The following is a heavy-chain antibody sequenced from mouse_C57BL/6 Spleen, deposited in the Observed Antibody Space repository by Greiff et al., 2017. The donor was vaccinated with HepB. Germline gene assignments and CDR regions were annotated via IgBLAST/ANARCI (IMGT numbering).Heavy chain of an antibody. J-gene: IGHJ3*01. V-gene: IGHV2-5*01. CDR2: IWRGGST. D-gene: IGHD1-1*01. Sequence: QVQLQQSGPGLVQPSQSLSITCTVSGFSLTSYGVHWVRQSPGKGLEWLGVIWRGGSTDYNAAFMSRLSITKDNSKSQVFFKMNSLQADDTAIYYCAKTHYYGSSPFAYCGQGTLVTVSA. CDR1: GFSLTSYG. CDR3: AKTHYYGSSPFAY.